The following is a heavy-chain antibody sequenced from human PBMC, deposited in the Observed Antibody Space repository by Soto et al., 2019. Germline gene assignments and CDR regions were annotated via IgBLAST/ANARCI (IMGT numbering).Heavy chain of an antibody. J-gene: IGHJ4*02. CDR3: VRGGGVDVWTPTRIVFDY. V-gene: IGHV1-2*02. CDR1: GYTFTGNY. Sequence: QVQLVQSGAEVKKPGASVKVSCKVSGYTFTGNYMHWVRQAPGPGPEWMGWINPRNGDTDYGQKFQGRVTTTRDTSSSTTYMDQNRLTSDDTAINLCVRGGGVDVWTPTRIVFDYWGQGTLLTVSS. D-gene: IGHD2-21*01. CDR2: INPRNGDT.